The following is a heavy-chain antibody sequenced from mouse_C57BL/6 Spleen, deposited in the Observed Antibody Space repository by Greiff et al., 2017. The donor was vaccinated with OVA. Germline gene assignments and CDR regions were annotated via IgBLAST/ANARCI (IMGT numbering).Heavy chain of an antibody. Sequence: EVQRVESEGGLVQPGSSMKLSCTASGFTFSDYYMAWVRQVPEKGLEWVANINYDGSSTYYLDSLKSRFIISRDNAKNILYLQMSSLKSEDTATYYCARARLYYGSSYWYFDVWGTGTTVTVSS. J-gene: IGHJ1*03. CDR3: ARARLYYGSSYWYFDV. CDR2: INYDGSST. V-gene: IGHV5-16*01. CDR1: GFTFSDYY. D-gene: IGHD1-1*01.